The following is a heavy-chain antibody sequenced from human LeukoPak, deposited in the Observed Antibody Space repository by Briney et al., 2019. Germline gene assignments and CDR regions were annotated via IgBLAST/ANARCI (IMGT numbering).Heavy chain of an antibody. J-gene: IGHJ6*04. D-gene: IGHD3-9*01. CDR1: GFTFSSYA. CDR2: ISYDGSNK. CDR3: AREDYGILTGYCYYGMDV. Sequence: GGSLRLSCAASGFTFSSYAMHWVRQAPGKGLEWVAVISYDGSNKYYADSVKGRFTISRDNSKNTLYLQMNSLRAEDTAVYYCAREDYGILTGYCYYGMDVWGKGTTVTVSS. V-gene: IGHV3-30*04.